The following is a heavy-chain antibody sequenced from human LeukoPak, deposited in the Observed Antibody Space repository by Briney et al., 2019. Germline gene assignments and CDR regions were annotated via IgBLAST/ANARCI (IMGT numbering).Heavy chain of an antibody. D-gene: IGHD3-22*01. Sequence: PSETLSLTCTVSGYSISSGYYWGWIRQSPGKGLEWIGNIYHSGITYYNPSLKSRVTISVATSKNQFSLKLISVTAADTAVYYCASNWMSSSYYFGYWGQGTLVTVSS. CDR3: ASNWMSSSYYFGY. J-gene: IGHJ4*02. CDR2: IYHSGIT. CDR1: GYSISSGYY. V-gene: IGHV4-38-2*02.